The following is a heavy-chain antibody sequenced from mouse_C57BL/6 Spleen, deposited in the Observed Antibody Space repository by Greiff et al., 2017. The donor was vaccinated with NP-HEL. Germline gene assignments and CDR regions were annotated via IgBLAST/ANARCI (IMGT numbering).Heavy chain of an antibody. Sequence: DVMLVESGGGLVKPGGSLKLSCAASGFTFSDYGMHWVRQAPEKGLEWVAYISSGSSTIYYADTVKGRFTISRDNAKNTLFLQMTSLRSEDTAMYYCARDWAPHYFDYWGQGTTLTVSS. CDR3: ARDWAPHYFDY. CDR1: GFTFSDYG. V-gene: IGHV5-17*01. J-gene: IGHJ2*01. CDR2: ISSGSSTI. D-gene: IGHD4-1*01.